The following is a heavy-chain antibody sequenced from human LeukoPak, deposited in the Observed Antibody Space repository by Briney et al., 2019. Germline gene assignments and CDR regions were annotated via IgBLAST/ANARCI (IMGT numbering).Heavy chain of an antibody. Sequence: GESLQFPCKASAESSPTYRIGLVLEMPGKGLEWMGIIFPRDSDTRYSPSFQGQVTISVDKSISTPYLQWSSLKASATALYYWSTPRAVAGIDYWGQGTLVTVSS. CDR3: STPRAVAGIDY. CDR1: AESSPTYR. CDR2: IFPRDSDT. D-gene: IGHD6-19*01. V-gene: IGHV5-51*01. J-gene: IGHJ4*02.